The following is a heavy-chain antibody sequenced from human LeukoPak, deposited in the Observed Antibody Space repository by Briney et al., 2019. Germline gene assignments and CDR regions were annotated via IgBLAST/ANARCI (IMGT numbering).Heavy chain of an antibody. J-gene: IGHJ6*02. CDR3: ARARITMVRGVMNYYGMDV. CDR2: ISSSSSYI. CDR1: GFTFSSYS. D-gene: IGHD3-10*01. V-gene: IGHV3-21*01. Sequence: GGSLRLSCAASGFTFSSYSMNWVRQAPGKGLEWVSSISSSSSYIYYADSVKGRFTISRDNAKNSPYLQMNSLRAEDTAVYYCARARITMVRGVMNYYGMDVWGQGTTVTVSS.